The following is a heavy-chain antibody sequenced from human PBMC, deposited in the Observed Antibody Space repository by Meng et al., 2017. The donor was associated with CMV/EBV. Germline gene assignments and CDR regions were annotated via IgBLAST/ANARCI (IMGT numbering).Heavy chain of an antibody. CDR1: GFTVSSYA. V-gene: IGHV3-30-3*01. J-gene: IGHJ4*02. Sequence: QVQLVESGXGVVRPGRXLRLACAASGFTVSSYAMHWVRQAPGKGLEWVAVISYDGSNKYYADSVKGRFTISRDNSKNTLYLQMNSLRAEDTAVYYCARGGGSGYYFDYWGQGTLVTVSS. D-gene: IGHD3-22*01. CDR2: ISYDGSNK. CDR3: ARGGGSGYYFDY.